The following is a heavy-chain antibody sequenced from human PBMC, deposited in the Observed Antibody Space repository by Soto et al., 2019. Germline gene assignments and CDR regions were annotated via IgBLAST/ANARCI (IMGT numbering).Heavy chain of an antibody. CDR2: IIPIFGTA. CDR1: GGTFSSYA. J-gene: IGHJ3*02. V-gene: IGHV1-69*13. Sequence: SVKVSCKASGGTFSSYAISWVRQAPGQGLEWMGGIIPIFGTANYAQKFQGRVTITADESTSTAYMELSSLRSEDTAVYYCARTKGTYYYDSSGYYADAFDISGQGTMVTVSS. D-gene: IGHD3-22*01. CDR3: ARTKGTYYYDSSGYYADAFDI.